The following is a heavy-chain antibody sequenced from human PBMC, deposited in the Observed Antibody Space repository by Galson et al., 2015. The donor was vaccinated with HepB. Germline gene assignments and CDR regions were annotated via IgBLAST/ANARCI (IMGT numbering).Heavy chain of an antibody. V-gene: IGHV3-64D*06. CDR1: GFNFNSYT. Sequence: SLRLSCAAAGFNFNSYTMHWVRQAPGQGLEYVSAISNSGGSTYYADSVKGRFTISRDNSKNTLFLQVSSLRTEDTAVFYCVKGYGGGPLTAFHIWGQGTMVTVSS. CDR2: ISNSGGST. D-gene: IGHD5-12*01. CDR3: VKGYGGGPLTAFHI. J-gene: IGHJ3*02.